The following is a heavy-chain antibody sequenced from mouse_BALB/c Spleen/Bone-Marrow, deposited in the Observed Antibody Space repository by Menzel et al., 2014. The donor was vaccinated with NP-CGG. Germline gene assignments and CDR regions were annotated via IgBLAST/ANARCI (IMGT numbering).Heavy chain of an antibody. CDR3: ARRGLRRGYYLDY. V-gene: IGHV1-9*01. D-gene: IGHD2-4*01. J-gene: IGHJ2*01. CDR2: ILPGSGST. CDR1: GYTFSSYW. Sequence: VKLMESGAELMKPGASVKISCKATGYTFSSYWIEWVKQRPGHGLEWIGEILPGSGSTNYNEKFKGKATFTADTSSNTAYMQLSSLTSEDSAVYYCARRGLRRGYYLDYWGQGTTLTVSS.